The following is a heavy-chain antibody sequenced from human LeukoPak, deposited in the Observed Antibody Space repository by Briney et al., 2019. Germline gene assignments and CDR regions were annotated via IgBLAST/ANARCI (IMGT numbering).Heavy chain of an antibody. CDR3: ARAPSRLRRFGELDY. V-gene: IGHV4-34*01. D-gene: IGHD3-10*01. J-gene: IGHJ4*02. CDR2: INHSGST. Sequence: SETLSLTCAVYGGSFSGYYWGWIRQPPGKGREWSGEINHSGSTNYNTSLKSRVTISVDTSKNQFSLKLSSVTAADTAVYYCARAPSRLRRFGELDYWGQGTLVTVSS. CDR1: GGSFSGYY.